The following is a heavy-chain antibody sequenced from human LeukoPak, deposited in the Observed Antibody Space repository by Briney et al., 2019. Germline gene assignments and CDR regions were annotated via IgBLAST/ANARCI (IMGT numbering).Heavy chain of an antibody. V-gene: IGHV4-4*07. CDR1: GGSISSYY. CDR2: IYTSGST. Sequence: SETLSLTCTVSGGSISSYYWSWIRQPAGKGLEWIGRIYTSGSTNYNPSFKSRVTMSVDTSKNQFSLKLSSMTAADTAVYYCARLSLKWELLGNWFDPSGQGTLVTVST. CDR3: ARLSLKWELLGNWFDP. J-gene: IGHJ5*02. D-gene: IGHD1-26*01.